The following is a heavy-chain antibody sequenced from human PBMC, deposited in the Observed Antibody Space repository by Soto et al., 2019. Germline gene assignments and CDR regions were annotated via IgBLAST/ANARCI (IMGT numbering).Heavy chain of an antibody. D-gene: IGHD4-4*01. J-gene: IGHJ6*03. Sequence: PSETLSLTCTVSGGSISSSSYYWGWIRQPPGKGLEWIGSIYYSGSTYYNPSLKSRVTISVDTSKNQFSLKLSSVTAADTAVYYCARRHYSKAIYYYYYYMDVWGKGTTVTVSS. CDR2: IYYSGST. V-gene: IGHV4-39*01. CDR1: GGSISSSSYY. CDR3: ARRHYSKAIYYYYYYMDV.